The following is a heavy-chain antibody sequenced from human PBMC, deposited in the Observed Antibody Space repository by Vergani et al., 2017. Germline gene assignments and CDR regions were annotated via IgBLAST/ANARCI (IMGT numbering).Heavy chain of an antibody. V-gene: IGHV1-69*01. D-gene: IGHD1-1*01. J-gene: IGHJ5*02. CDR3: ARMPMRTGARLYNWFDP. CDR1: GGTFSSYA. Sequence: QVQLVQSGAEVKKPGSSVKVSCKASGGTFSSYAISWVRQAPGQGLEWMGGIIPIFGTANYAQKFQGRVTITADDSTSTAYMELSSLRSEDTAVYYCARMPMRTGARLYNWFDPWGQGTLVTGSS. CDR2: IIPIFGTA.